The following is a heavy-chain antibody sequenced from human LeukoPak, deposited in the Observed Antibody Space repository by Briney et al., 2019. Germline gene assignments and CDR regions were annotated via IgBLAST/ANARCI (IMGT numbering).Heavy chain of an antibody. V-gene: IGHV4-4*07. D-gene: IGHD4-4*01. J-gene: IGHJ2*01. CDR3: ARGLTVTTLRWYFDL. CDR2: IYTSGST. Sequence: SETLSLTCTVSGGSISSHYWSWIRQPAGKGLEWIGRIYTSGSTNYNPSLKSRVTMSVDTSKNQFSLKLSSVTAADTAVYYCARGLTVTTLRWYFDLWGRGTLVTVSS. CDR1: GGSISSHY.